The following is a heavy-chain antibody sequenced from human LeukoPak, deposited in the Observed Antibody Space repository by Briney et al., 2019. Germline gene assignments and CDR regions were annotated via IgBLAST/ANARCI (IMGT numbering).Heavy chain of an antibody. CDR3: ARSSLYSSSSSFDY. V-gene: IGHV1-18*01. CDR1: GYTFTSYG. CDR2: ISAYNGNT. D-gene: IGHD6-6*01. J-gene: IGHJ4*02. Sequence: ASVKVSCKASGYTFTSYGISWVRQAPGQGLEWMGWISAYNGNTNYAQKLQGRVTMTTDTSTSTAYMELRSLRSDYTAVYYCARSSLYSSSSSFDYWGQGALVTVSS.